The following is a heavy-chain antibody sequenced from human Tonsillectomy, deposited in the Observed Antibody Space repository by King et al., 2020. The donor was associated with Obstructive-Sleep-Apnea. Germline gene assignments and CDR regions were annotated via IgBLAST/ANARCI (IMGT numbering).Heavy chain of an antibody. CDR2: IYYFGST. CDR3: ARLHYYDSSGYYYHFDS. V-gene: IGHV4-59*08. J-gene: IGHJ4*02. CDR1: GGSISSYY. Sequence: QLQESGQGLVKPSETLSLTCSVSGGSISSYYWSWIRQPPGKGLEWIGYIYYFGSTNYNPSLKSRVTMSVDTSKNQFSLKLSSVTAADAAVYYCARLHYYDSSGYYYHFDSWGQGTLVTVSS. D-gene: IGHD3-22*01.